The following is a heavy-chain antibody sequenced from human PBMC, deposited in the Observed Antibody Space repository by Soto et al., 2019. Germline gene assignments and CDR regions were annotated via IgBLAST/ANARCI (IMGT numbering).Heavy chain of an antibody. D-gene: IGHD2-2*01. CDR1: GGTFSSYA. J-gene: IGHJ6*02. Sequence: QVQLVQSGAEVKKPGSSVKVSCKASGGTFSSYAISWVRQDPGQGLEWMGGIIPISGTANYAQKFQGRVTSAADESTSTAYRELSSLRSEDTGVYYCARSQGSSSSLELYYYYYYGMDVWGQGTTVTVSS. CDR2: IIPISGTA. CDR3: ARSQGSSSSLELYYYYYYGMDV. V-gene: IGHV1-69*01.